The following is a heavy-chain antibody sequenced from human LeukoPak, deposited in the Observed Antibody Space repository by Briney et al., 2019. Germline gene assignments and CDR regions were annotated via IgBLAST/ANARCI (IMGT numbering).Heavy chain of an antibody. J-gene: IGHJ4*02. CDR3: AREHN. CDR2: ISYDGSNK. Sequence: PGRSLRLSCAASGFTFSSYAMHWVRQAPGKGLEWVAVISYDGSNKYYADSVKGRFTISRDNSKNTLYLQMNSLRTEDTAVYYCAREHNWGQGTLVTVSS. CDR1: GFTFSSYA. V-gene: IGHV3-30-3*01.